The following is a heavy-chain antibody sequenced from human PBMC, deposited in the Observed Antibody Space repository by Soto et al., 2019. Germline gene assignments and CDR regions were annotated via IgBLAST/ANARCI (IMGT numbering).Heavy chain of an antibody. Sequence: QVQLVESGGGVVQPGRSLRLSCAASGFTFSSYGMHWVRQAPGKGLEWVAVIWYDGSNKYYADSVKGRFTISRDNSKNTLYLQMNSLRAEDTAVYYCARNRGTPTRYYYYGMDVWGQGTTVTVSS. CDR2: IWYDGSNK. CDR3: ARNRGTPTRYYYYGMDV. J-gene: IGHJ6*02. V-gene: IGHV3-33*01. CDR1: GFTFSSYG.